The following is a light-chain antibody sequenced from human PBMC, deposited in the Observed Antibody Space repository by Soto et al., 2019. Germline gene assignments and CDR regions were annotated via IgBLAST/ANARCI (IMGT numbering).Light chain of an antibody. J-gene: IGKJ2*01. Sequence: EIVLTQSPGTLSLSPGEGATLSCRASQSVTGSYLAWYQQKPGQAPRLIIYSASSRATGIPDRFSGSGSGTDFILTISILEPEDFAVYYCQQYGGFPRTFGQGTKLEIK. CDR1: QSVTGSY. CDR2: SAS. CDR3: QQYGGFPRT. V-gene: IGKV3-20*01.